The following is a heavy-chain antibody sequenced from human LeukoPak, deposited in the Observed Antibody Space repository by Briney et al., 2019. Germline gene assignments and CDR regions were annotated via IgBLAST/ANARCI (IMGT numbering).Heavy chain of an antibody. J-gene: IGHJ5*02. CDR1: GGSISSYY. D-gene: IGHD3-3*01. CDR2: IYYSGST. V-gene: IGHV4-59*01. Sequence: PSETLSLTCTVSGGSISSYYWSWIRQPPGKGLEGIGYIYYSGSTNYNPSLKSRVTISVDTSKNQFSLKLSSVTAADTAVYYCARDRREYYDFWSGYLGANWFDPWGQGTLVTVSS. CDR3: ARDRREYYDFWSGYLGANWFDP.